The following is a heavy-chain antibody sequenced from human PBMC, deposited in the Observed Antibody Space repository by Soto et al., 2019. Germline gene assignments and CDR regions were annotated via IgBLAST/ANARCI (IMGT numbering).Heavy chain of an antibody. V-gene: IGHV5-51*01. J-gene: IGHJ4*02. CDR1: GYSFTSYW. D-gene: IGHD2-21*02. CDR3: ARPVVVVTAFYFDY. Sequence: PGESLKISCKGSGYSFTSYWIGWVRQMPGEGLEWMGIIYPGDSDTRYSPSFQGQVTISADKSISTAYLQWSSLKASDIAMYYCARPVVVVTAFYFDYWGQGTLVTVSS. CDR2: IYPGDSDT.